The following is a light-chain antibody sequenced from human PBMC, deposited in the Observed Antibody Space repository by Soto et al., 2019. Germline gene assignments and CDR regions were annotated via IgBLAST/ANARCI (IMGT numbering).Light chain of an antibody. CDR2: DVA. CDR3: FSFTTTSTHV. V-gene: IGLV2-14*03. J-gene: IGLJ1*01. Sequence: QSVLAQPASVSDSPGQSITISCTGTSSDVGGSNFVSWYQQHPGKPPKLIIYDVANRPSGVSNRFSGSKSGNTASLTISGLQVEDEAEYFCFSFTTTSTHVFGTGTKVTVL. CDR1: SSDVGGSNF.